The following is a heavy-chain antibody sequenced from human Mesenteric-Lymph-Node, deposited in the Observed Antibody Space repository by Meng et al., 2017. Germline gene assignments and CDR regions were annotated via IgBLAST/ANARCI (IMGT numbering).Heavy chain of an antibody. Sequence: TLSLTCPVSGGSINSGPYYWSWIRQPAGKGLEWTGRMYTSGTTNYNPTLTSRVTISIDTSKNQFSLKLTSVTAADTAVYYCAREAGSNGLDYWAQGKLVTGSS. D-gene: IGHD3-10*01. CDR2: MYTSGTT. CDR3: AREAGSNGLDY. CDR1: GGSINSGPYY. V-gene: IGHV4-61*02. J-gene: IGHJ4*02.